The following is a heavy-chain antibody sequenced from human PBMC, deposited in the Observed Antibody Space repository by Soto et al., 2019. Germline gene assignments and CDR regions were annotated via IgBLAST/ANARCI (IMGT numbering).Heavy chain of an antibody. CDR2: ISAYNGNT. Sequence: ASVKVSCKASGYTFTSYGISWVRQAPGQGLEWMGWISAYNGNTNYAQKLQGRVTMTTDTSTSTAYMGLSSLRSDDTAVYYCARDTSVEEMATIPYYYYYGMDVWGQGTTVTVSS. D-gene: IGHD5-12*01. J-gene: IGHJ6*02. CDR1: GYTFTSYG. CDR3: ARDTSVEEMATIPYYYYYGMDV. V-gene: IGHV1-18*04.